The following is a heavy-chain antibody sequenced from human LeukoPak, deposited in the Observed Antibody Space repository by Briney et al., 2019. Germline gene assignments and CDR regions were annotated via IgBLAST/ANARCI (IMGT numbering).Heavy chain of an antibody. CDR2: IKEDGSEK. CDR1: GFIFSSYW. Sequence: GSLRLSCAASGFIFSSYWMSWVRQTPGKGLEWVANIKEDGSEKYYVDSVKGRFTISRDNAKNSLYLQMNSLRAEDTAVYYCARAPRLNMIRGVISYPDYWGQGTLVTVSS. J-gene: IGHJ4*02. V-gene: IGHV3-7*03. CDR3: ARAPRLNMIRGVISYPDY. D-gene: IGHD3-10*01.